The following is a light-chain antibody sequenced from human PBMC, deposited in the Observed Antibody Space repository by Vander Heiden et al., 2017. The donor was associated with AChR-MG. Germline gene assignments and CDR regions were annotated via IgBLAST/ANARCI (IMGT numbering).Light chain of an antibody. CDR1: QDISKS. CDR2: EAS. J-gene: IGKJ4*01. V-gene: IGKV1-33*01. CDR3: QQYERLPPLT. Sequence: DIQMTQSPSSLSASVGDRVTITCQASQDISKSLNWYQQKPGKAPTLLIYEASNLETGVPSRFSGTGSGTDFTFTISSLQPEDIATYYCQQYERLPPLTFGGGTKVGIK.